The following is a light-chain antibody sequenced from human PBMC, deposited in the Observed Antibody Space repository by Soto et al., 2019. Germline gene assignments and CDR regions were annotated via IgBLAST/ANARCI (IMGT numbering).Light chain of an antibody. CDR2: AAS. CDR3: QQANSFPIT. Sequence: DIQMTQSPSSVSASVGDSVTITGRASQGISSWLAWYQKKPGKAPNLLIYAASSLQSGVPSRFSGSESGTDFTLTISSLQPEECAIYFCQQANSFPITFGQGTRLEIK. J-gene: IGKJ5*01. CDR1: QGISSW. V-gene: IGKV1-12*01.